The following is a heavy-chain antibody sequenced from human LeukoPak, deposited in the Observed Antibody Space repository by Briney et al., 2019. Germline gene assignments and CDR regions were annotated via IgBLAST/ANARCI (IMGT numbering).Heavy chain of an antibody. D-gene: IGHD4-17*01. CDR2: ISSSSSYI. CDR1: GFTFSTYS. V-gene: IGHV3-21*01. J-gene: IGHJ4*02. CDR3: ARDDYGDYKSFDY. Sequence: PGGSLRLSCAASGFTFSTYSMNWVRQAPGKGLEWVSSISSSSSYIYYADSVKGRFTISRDNAKNSLYLQMNSLRAEDTAVYYCARDDYGDYKSFDYWGQGTLVTVSS.